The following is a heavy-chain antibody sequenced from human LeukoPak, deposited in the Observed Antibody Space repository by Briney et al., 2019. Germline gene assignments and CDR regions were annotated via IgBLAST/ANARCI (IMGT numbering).Heavy chain of an antibody. CDR3: ARAYSSSWYWNWFDP. V-gene: IGHV4-38-2*02. D-gene: IGHD6-13*01. J-gene: IGHJ5*02. Sequence: SETLSLTCTVSGYSISSGYYWGWIRQPPGKGLEWIGNIYHSGNTYYNPSLKSRVIVSMDTSKNQFSLKLNSVTAADTAFYYCARAYSSSWYWNWFDPWGQGTLVTVSS. CDR2: IYHSGNT. CDR1: GYSISSGYY.